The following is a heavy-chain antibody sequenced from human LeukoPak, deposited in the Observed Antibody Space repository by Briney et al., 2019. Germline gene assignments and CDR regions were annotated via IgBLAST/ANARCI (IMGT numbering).Heavy chain of an antibody. D-gene: IGHD3-10*01. CDR1: GGTFSSYA. V-gene: IGHV1-18*01. CDR3: ARDLALWFGELLNAGDDAFDI. J-gene: IGHJ3*02. CDR2: ISAYNGNT. Sequence: GASVKVSCKASGGTFSSYAISWVRQAPGQGLEWMGWISAYNGNTNYAQKLQGRVTMTTDTSTSTAYMELRSLRSDDTAVYYCARDLALWFGELLNAGDDAFDIWGQGTMVTVSS.